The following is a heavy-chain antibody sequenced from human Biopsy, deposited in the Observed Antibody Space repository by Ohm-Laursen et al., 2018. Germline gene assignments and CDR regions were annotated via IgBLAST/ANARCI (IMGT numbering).Heavy chain of an antibody. D-gene: IGHD1-1*01. CDR3: VRGANGFDY. J-gene: IGHJ4*02. Sequence: SLRLSCAASGFTFTDHYMDWVRQPPGGGLECVGRARNKANSYIIEYAASLRGRFTISRDDSKSSLYLQMNSLRTEDTAVYYCVRGANGFDYWGQGTLVTVSS. CDR1: GFTFTDHY. V-gene: IGHV3-72*01. CDR2: ARNKANSYII.